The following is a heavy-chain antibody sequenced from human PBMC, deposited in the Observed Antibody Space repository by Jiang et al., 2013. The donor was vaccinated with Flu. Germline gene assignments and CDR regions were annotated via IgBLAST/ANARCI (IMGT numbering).Heavy chain of an antibody. J-gene: IGHJ4*02. V-gene: IGHV3-30*18. CDR2: ISYDGSNK. Sequence: GFTSVAMACTGSARLQARGWEWVAVISYDGSNKYYADSVKGRSTISRDNSKNTLYLQMNSLRAEDTAVYDCAKENTNTPYYDILTGPVDWGQGTLVTVSS. CDR1: GFTSVAMA. D-gene: IGHD3-9*01. CDR3: AKENTNTPYYDILTGPVD.